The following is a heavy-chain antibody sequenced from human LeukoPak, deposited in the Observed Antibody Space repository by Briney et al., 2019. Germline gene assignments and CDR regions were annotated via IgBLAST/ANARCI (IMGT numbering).Heavy chain of an antibody. CDR2: INPNSGDT. Sequence: ASVTVSCRASGYTFTGYHMHWVRQAPGQGLEWMGRINPNSGDTNYAQKFQGRVTMTRDTSISTAYMELSRLRSDDTAVYYCARDYCSSTSCLFDYWGQGTLVTVSS. CDR1: GYTFTGYH. V-gene: IGHV1-2*06. D-gene: IGHD2-2*01. CDR3: ARDYCSSTSCLFDY. J-gene: IGHJ4*02.